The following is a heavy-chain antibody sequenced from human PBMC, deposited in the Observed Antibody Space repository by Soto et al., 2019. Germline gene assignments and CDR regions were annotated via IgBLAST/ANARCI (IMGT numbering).Heavy chain of an antibody. CDR3: ARDKYDSSGRDY. V-gene: IGHV1-2*02. Sequence: ASVKVSCKASGYTFTGYYMHWVRQAPGQGLEWMGWINPNSGGTNYAQKFQGRVTMTRDASISTAYMELSRLRSDDTAVYYCARDKYDSSGRDYWGQGTLVTVSS. CDR1: GYTFTGYY. D-gene: IGHD3-22*01. J-gene: IGHJ4*02. CDR2: INPNSGGT.